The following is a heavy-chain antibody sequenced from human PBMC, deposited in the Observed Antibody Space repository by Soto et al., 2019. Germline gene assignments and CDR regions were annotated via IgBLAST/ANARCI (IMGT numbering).Heavy chain of an antibody. D-gene: IGHD3-22*01. CDR3: ARHGTNYYDSSGPTGFDY. V-gene: IGHV5-51*01. J-gene: IGHJ4*02. CDR2: IYPCDSDT. Sequence: WESLTLSCKGSGYSFTSYWIDWVRQIPGKGLEWMGIIYPCDSDTRYSPSFQGQGTISADKTISTAYLKWSSLKASDTAMYYCARHGTNYYDSSGPTGFDYWGQGTLGTVSS. CDR1: GYSFTSYW.